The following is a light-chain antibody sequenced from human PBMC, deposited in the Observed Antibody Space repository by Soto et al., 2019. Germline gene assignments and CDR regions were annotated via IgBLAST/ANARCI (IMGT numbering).Light chain of an antibody. CDR3: SSYRSSSTLYV. J-gene: IGLJ1*01. V-gene: IGLV2-14*03. CDR2: DVT. Sequence: QSALTQPASVSGSPGQSITISCTGTSSDVGGYNYVSWFQHHPGKAPKLMIYDVTNRPSGVSDRFSGSKSGNMASLTISGLQAEDEADYYCSSYRSSSTLYVFGTGTKLTVL. CDR1: SSDVGGYNY.